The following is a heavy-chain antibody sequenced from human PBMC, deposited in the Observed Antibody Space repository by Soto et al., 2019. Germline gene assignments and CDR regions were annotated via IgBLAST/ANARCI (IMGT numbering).Heavy chain of an antibody. D-gene: IGHD2-2*01. CDR2: IYYSGST. CDR3: ASRFRDIVVVSAAKTKAANSGFDP. J-gene: IGHJ5*02. Sequence: SETLSLTCTVSGGSISSGGYYWSWIRQHPGKGLEWIGYIYYSGSTYYNPSLKSRVTISVDTSKNQFSLKLSSVTAADTAVYFCASRFRDIVVVSAAKTKAANSGFDPWGQGTLVTLSS. CDR1: GGSISSGGYY. V-gene: IGHV4-31*03.